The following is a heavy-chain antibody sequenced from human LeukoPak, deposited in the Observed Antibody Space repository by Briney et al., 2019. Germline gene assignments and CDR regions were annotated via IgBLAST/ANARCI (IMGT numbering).Heavy chain of an antibody. J-gene: IGHJ4*02. D-gene: IGHD3-22*01. Sequence: GRSLRLSCAASGFTSSSYGMHWVRQAPGKGLEWVAVISYDGSNKYYADSVKGRFTISRDNSKNTLYLQMNSLRAEDTAVYYCAKDLDSSGSFDYWGQGTLVTVSS. V-gene: IGHV3-30*18. CDR2: ISYDGSNK. CDR1: GFTSSSYG. CDR3: AKDLDSSGSFDY.